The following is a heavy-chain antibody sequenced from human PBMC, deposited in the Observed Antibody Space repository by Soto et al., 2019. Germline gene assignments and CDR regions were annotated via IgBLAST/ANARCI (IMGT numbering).Heavy chain of an antibody. V-gene: IGHV3-33*01. CDR2: IWYDGSNK. Sequence: QVQLVESGGGVVQPGRSLRLSCAASGFTFSSYGMHWVRQAPGKGLEWVAVIWYDGSNKYYADSVKGRFTISRDNSKKTVYLQMNSLRAEDTAVYYCARDHIVLDYWGQGTQVTVSS. J-gene: IGHJ4*02. CDR1: GFTFSSYG. CDR3: ARDHIVLDY. D-gene: IGHD5-12*01.